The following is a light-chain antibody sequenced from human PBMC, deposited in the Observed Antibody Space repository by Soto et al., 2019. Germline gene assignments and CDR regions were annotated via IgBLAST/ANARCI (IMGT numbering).Light chain of an antibody. Sequence: EIVMTQSPATLSVSPGERVALSCRASQSVSSHLAWYQQKPGQAPRIVIYAASTRATGIPGRFSGSGSGTEFTLTISSLQSEDFAVYYCQHYDNWPPWTFGQGTKVELK. J-gene: IGKJ1*01. V-gene: IGKV3-15*01. CDR3: QHYDNWPPWT. CDR1: QSVSSH. CDR2: AAS.